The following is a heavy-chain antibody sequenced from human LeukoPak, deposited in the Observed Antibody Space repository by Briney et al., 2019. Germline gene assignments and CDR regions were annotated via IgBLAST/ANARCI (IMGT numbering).Heavy chain of an antibody. V-gene: IGHV3-30*02. Sequence: QSGGSLRLSCAASGFTFISYGIHWVRQAPGKGLEWLSVIWYDGSNKYYADSVKGRFTISRDNNRDSLYLQMTSLRSEDTAFYYCAKLSGSGTYYAYLDSWGQGTLVTVSS. CDR2: IWYDGSNK. CDR1: GFTFISYG. D-gene: IGHD3-10*01. J-gene: IGHJ4*02. CDR3: AKLSGSGTYYAYLDS.